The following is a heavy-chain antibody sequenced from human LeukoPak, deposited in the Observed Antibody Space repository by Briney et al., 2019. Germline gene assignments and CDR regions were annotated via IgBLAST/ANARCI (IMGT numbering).Heavy chain of an antibody. Sequence: SETLSLTCTVSGGSINRYYWSWLRQPAGKGLEGIGRIYSSWSTNYNPSLKSRVSMSGDTSKNQFSLKLTSVTAADTALYYCARGGKATVVTMWGEGILVTVSS. V-gene: IGHV4-4*07. CDR3: ARGGKATVVTM. D-gene: IGHD4-23*01. CDR2: IYSSWST. J-gene: IGHJ4*02. CDR1: GGSINRYY.